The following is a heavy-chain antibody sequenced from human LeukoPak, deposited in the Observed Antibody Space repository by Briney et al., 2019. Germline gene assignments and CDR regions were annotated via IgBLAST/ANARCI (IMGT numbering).Heavy chain of an antibody. Sequence: SETLSLTCTVSGGSISSYYWSWIRQPPGKGLEWIGYIYYSGSTNYNPSLKSRVTISVDTSKNQFSLKLSSVTAADTAVYYCARXVWFGSDDAFDIWGQGTMVTVSS. CDR2: IYYSGST. CDR1: GGSISSYY. CDR3: ARXVWFGSDDAFDI. D-gene: IGHD3-10*01. V-gene: IGHV4-59*01. J-gene: IGHJ3*02.